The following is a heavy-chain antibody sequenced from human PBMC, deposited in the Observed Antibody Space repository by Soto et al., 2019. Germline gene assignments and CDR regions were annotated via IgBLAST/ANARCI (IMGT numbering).Heavy chain of an antibody. Sequence: EVQLVESGGGLVQPGGSLRLSCAASGFTFSNYWMYWVRQAPGKGLEWVSRINSDGSVSSHADSVKGRLTISRDNVKNTLYLHMHSRIAEDTAVYYCARGDCVGGTCYSLAGSFYYYTDVWGKGTTVTVFS. CDR3: ARGDCVGGTCYSLAGSFYYYTDV. CDR1: GFTFSNYW. J-gene: IGHJ6*03. V-gene: IGHV3-74*02. CDR2: INSDGSVS. D-gene: IGHD2-15*01.